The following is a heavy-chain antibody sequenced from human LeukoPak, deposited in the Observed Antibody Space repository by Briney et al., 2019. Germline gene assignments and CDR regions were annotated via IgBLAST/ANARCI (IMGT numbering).Heavy chain of an antibody. J-gene: IGHJ4*02. D-gene: IGHD2-15*01. Sequence: GGSLRLSCAASGFTVSSNYMSWVRQAPGKGLEWVAHIKQDGSEKYYVDSVKGRFTISRDNAKNSLYLQMNSLRAEDTAVYYCARGPFSVGYCSGGSCRMDYWGQGTLVTVSS. V-gene: IGHV3-7*01. CDR1: GFTVSSNY. CDR3: ARGPFSVGYCSGGSCRMDY. CDR2: IKQDGSEK.